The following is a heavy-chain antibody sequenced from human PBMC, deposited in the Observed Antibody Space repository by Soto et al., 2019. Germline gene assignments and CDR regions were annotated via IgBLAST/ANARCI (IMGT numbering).Heavy chain of an antibody. J-gene: IGHJ4*02. V-gene: IGHV4-39*01. D-gene: IGHD6-13*01. CDR3: ARQRIVAAGTFVDY. CDR2: IYFSGST. Sequence: LSLTCIVSGDSINSTSYYWGWIRQPPGQGLEWIASIYFSGSTYNNPSLKSRLTVSVDTSKSQFSLKLSSVTAADTALYYCARQRIVAAGTFVDYWGQGSLVTVSS. CDR1: GDSINSTSYY.